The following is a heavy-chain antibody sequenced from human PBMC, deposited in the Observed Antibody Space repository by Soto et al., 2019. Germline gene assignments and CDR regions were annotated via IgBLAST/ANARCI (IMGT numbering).Heavy chain of an antibody. V-gene: IGHV3-33*01. Sequence: QVQLVESGGGVVQPGRSLRLSCAASGFTFSSYGMHWVRQAPGKGLEWVAVIWYDGSNKYYADSVKGRFTISRDNSKNTVYLQMNSLRAEDTAVYYCAREGKGYDWKRWFDPWGQGTLVTVSS. CDR1: GFTFSSYG. CDR3: AREGKGYDWKRWFDP. D-gene: IGHD5-12*01. CDR2: IWYDGSNK. J-gene: IGHJ5*02.